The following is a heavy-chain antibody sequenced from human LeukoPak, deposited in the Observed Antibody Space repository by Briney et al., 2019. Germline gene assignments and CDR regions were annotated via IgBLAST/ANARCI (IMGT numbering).Heavy chain of an antibody. D-gene: IGHD1-1*01. CDR2: ISSTSTYI. V-gene: IGHV3-21*01. J-gene: IGHJ4*02. CDR1: GFTLSGYS. Sequence: GGSLRLSCAASGFTLSGYSMSWVRQAPGKGLEWVSSISSTSTYIYYADSVKGRFTISRDNPKNSLYLQINSLRAEDTAVYYCARVPLEPRSFFFDQWGQGTLVTGSS. CDR3: ARVPLEPRSFFFDQ.